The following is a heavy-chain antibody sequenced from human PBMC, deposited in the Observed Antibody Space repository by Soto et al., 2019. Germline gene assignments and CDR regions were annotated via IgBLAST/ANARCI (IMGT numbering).Heavy chain of an antibody. Sequence: SGPTLVNPTQTLTLTCTFSGFSLSTSGMCVSWIRQPPGKALEWLARIDWDDDKYYSTSLKTRLTISKDTSKNQVVLTMTNMEPVDTATYYCARTQQLGYCSGGSCLYYFVYSGQAPLVTVSS. CDR2: IDWDDDK. D-gene: IGHD2-15*01. V-gene: IGHV2-70*11. J-gene: IGHJ4*02. CDR3: ARTQQLGYCSGGSCLYYFVY. CDR1: GFSLSTSGMC.